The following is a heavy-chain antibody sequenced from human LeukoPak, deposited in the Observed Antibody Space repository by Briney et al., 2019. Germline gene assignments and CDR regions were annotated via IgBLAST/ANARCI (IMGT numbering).Heavy chain of an antibody. CDR1: GFTFSDYY. V-gene: IGHV3-11*01. CDR2: ISSSGSTI. CDR3: ARDGGLAKWEPQEDAFDF. Sequence: GGSLRLSCAASGFTFSDYYMSWIRQAPGKGLEWVSYISSSGSTIYYADSVKGRFTISRDNAKNSLYLQMNSLRAEDTAVYYCARDGGLAKWEPQEDAFDFWGQGTMVTVSS. J-gene: IGHJ3*01. D-gene: IGHD1-26*01.